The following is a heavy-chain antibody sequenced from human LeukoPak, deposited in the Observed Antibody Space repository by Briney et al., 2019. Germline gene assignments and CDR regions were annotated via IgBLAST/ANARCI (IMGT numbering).Heavy chain of an antibody. Sequence: PGGSLRLSCAASGFTSSSYAMSWVRQAPGKGLEWVSAISGSGGSTYYADSVKGRFTISRDNSKNTLYLQMNSLRAEDTAVYYCANIVVVITAARLHDAFDIWGQGTMVTVSS. CDR1: GFTSSSYA. J-gene: IGHJ3*02. CDR3: ANIVVVITAARLHDAFDI. D-gene: IGHD3-22*01. V-gene: IGHV3-23*01. CDR2: ISGSGGST.